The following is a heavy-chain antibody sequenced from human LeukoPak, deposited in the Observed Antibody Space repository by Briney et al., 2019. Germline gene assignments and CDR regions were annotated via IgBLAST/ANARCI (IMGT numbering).Heavy chain of an antibody. J-gene: IGHJ3*01. CDR3: ARAGFYGDDAFDL. V-gene: IGHV3-7*01. CDR2: IRQDGSEK. D-gene: IGHD4-17*01. CDR1: GFIIGSYW. Sequence: GGSLRLSCVASGFIIGSYWMSWVRQAPGKGLEWVANIRQDGSEKYYVDSVKGRLTISRDNAKNSLYLQMNNLTAADTAIYYCARAGFYGDDAFDLWGQGTRVTVSS.